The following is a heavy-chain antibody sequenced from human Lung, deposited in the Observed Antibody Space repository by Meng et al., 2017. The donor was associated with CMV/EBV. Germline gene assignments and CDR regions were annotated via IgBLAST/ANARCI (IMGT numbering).Heavy chain of an antibody. CDR3: VRGGWSPGY. J-gene: IGHJ4*02. D-gene: IGHD6-19*01. CDR2: ISVNSGKT. V-gene: IGHV1-18*01. Sequence: ASXXVSCKASGYTFTSYAISWVRQAPGQGLEWMGWISVNSGKTTYAQKVQGRINMTTDTSTSTAYMELRSLRSDDTAVYYCVRGGWSPGYWGQGTRVTVDS. CDR1: GYTFTSYA.